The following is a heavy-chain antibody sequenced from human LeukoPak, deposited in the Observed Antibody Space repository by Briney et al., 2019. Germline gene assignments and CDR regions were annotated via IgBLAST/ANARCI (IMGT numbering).Heavy chain of an antibody. CDR1: GGSFSGNY. CDR3: ARGGRYYFDY. V-gene: IGHV4-34*01. CDR2: INHSGST. Sequence: SETLSLTCAVYGGSFSGNYWSWIRQPPGKGLEWIGEINHSGSTNYNPSLKSRVTISVDTSKNQFSLKLSSVTAADTAVYYCARGGRYYFDYWGQGTLVTVSS. J-gene: IGHJ4*02.